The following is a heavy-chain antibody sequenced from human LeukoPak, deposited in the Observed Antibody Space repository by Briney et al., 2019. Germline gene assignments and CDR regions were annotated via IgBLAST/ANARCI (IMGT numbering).Heavy chain of an antibody. Sequence: GGSLRLSCAASGFVFGDYYMTWLRQAPGKGVEWISYINSGGATIYYADSVKGRFTVSRDNGKDSMYLQMNSLRVEDTAVYYCAREAAGRSSSWWLIEHWGQGTLVIVSS. CDR1: GFVFGDYY. V-gene: IGHV3-11*01. CDR3: AREAAGRSSSWWLIEH. J-gene: IGHJ1*01. CDR2: INSGGATI. D-gene: IGHD6-13*01.